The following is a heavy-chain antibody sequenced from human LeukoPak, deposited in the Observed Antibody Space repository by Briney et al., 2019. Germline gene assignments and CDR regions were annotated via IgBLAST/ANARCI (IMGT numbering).Heavy chain of an antibody. D-gene: IGHD6-13*01. V-gene: IGHV3-66*01. CDR1: GFTVSSNY. Sequence: GGSLRLSCAASGFTVSSNYMSWVRQAPGKGLEWVSVIYSGGSTYYADSVKGRFTIFRDNSKNTLYLQMNSLRAEDTAVYYCARSPPYSSSWYAPPVLFDYWGQGTLVTVSS. CDR3: ARSPPYSSSWYAPPVLFDY. J-gene: IGHJ4*02. CDR2: IYSGGST.